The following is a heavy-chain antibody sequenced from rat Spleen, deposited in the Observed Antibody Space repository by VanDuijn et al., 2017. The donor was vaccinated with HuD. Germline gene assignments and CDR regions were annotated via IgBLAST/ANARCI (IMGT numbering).Heavy chain of an antibody. CDR1: GFTFNNYW. J-gene: IGHJ3*01. CDR3: TRHDYSGVITNWFAY. V-gene: IGHV5-31*01. D-gene: IGHD4-4*01. Sequence: EVQLVESGGGLVQPGRSLKLSCVASGFTFNNYWMSWIRQAPGKGLEWVASITNTGNSIYYLDSVKGRFTVSRDNAQNTLYLQMNSLRSEDTATYYCTRHDYSGVITNWFAYWGQGTLVTVSS. CDR2: ITNTGNSI.